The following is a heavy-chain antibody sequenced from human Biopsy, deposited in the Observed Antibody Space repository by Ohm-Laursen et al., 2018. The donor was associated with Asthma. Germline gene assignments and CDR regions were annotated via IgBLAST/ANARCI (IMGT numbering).Heavy chain of an antibody. CDR1: GLTFSSYG. D-gene: IGHD1-26*01. CDR3: AKDVGWELPQYYFDY. J-gene: IGHJ4*02. V-gene: IGHV3-30*18. CDR2: ISYDGSNK. Sequence: SLRLSCSASGLTFSSYGMHWVRQAPGKGLEWVAVISYDGSNKYYADSVKGRFTISRDNSKNTLYLQMNSLRAEDTAVYYCAKDVGWELPQYYFDYWGQGTLVTVSS.